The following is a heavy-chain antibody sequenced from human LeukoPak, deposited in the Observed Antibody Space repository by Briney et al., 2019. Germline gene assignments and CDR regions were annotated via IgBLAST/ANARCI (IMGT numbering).Heavy chain of an antibody. V-gene: IGHV1-18*01. Sequence: ASVKVSCKASGYTLTSYGISWVRQAPGQGLEWMGWISAHNGNTNYAQNLQGRVTMTIDTSTSTAYMELRSLSSDDTAVYYCASGPGSGSYFDFDYWGQGTLVTVSS. J-gene: IGHJ4*02. CDR2: ISAHNGNT. CDR3: ASGPGSGSYFDFDY. D-gene: IGHD1-26*01. CDR1: GYTLTSYG.